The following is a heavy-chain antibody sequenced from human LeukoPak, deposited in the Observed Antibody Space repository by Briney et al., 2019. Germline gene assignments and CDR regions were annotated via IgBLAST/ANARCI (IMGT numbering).Heavy chain of an antibody. V-gene: IGHV4-4*07. J-gene: IGHJ5*02. D-gene: IGHD3-10*01. CDR3: ARDSGTSGEVKFDP. CDR1: GGSVNSYY. CDR2: IYDGGST. Sequence: SETLSLTCTVSGGSVNSYYLSWIPQPAGKTLEWIGRIYDGGSTNYNPSLKSRVTMSVDTSKNQISLKLKSVTAADTAVYYCARDSGTSGEVKFDPWGQGALVTVSS.